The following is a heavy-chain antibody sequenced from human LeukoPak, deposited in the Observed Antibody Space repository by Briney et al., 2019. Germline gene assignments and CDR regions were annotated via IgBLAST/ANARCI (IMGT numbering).Heavy chain of an antibody. CDR1: GVSFDDYY. Sequence: KSSETLSLTCAVSGVSFDDYYWSWVRQTPGKGLEWIGEINHSGYTNDSPSLKSRVTLSIDTSRKQFSLNLRSVTVADTGIYYCTRMTAGHDYRGQGTLVTVSS. V-gene: IGHV4-34*01. CDR2: INHSGYT. J-gene: IGHJ4*02. D-gene: IGHD2-21*02. CDR3: TRMTAGHDY.